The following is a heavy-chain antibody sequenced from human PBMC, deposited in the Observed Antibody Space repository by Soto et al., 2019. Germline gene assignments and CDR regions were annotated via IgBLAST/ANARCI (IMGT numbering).Heavy chain of an antibody. CDR2: IYSGGST. V-gene: IGHV3-53*04. Sequence: EVQLVESGGGLVQPGGSLRLSCAASGFTVSSNYMSWVRQAPGKGLEWVSVIYSGGSTYYADSVKGRFTISRHNSKNTLYLQMNSLRAEDTAVYYCARAPHPDVPYYFDYWGQGTLVTVSS. CDR1: GFTVSSNY. J-gene: IGHJ4*02. D-gene: IGHD2-2*01. CDR3: ARAPHPDVPYYFDY.